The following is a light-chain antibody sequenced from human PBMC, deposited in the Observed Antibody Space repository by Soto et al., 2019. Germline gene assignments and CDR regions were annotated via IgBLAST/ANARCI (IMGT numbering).Light chain of an antibody. V-gene: IGKV1-5*03. CDR2: KAS. J-gene: IGKJ4*01. Sequence: DSQMTQYPSTLSASIGDRVTITCRAGQSISSWLAWYQQKPGKAPKLLISKASTLQSGVPPRFSGSGSGTEFALTISSLQPYDFATYYCQQYESYPMTFGGGTKVEIK. CDR3: QQYESYPMT. CDR1: QSISSW.